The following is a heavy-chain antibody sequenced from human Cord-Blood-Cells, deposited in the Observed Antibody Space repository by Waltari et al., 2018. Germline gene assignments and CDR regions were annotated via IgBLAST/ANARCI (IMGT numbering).Heavy chain of an antibody. V-gene: IGHV4-39*01. D-gene: IGHD3-10*01. CDR1: GGSISSSSYY. J-gene: IGHJ5*02. CDR3: ARHEGMWFDP. CDR2: IYYSGTP. Sequence: QLQLQESGPGLVKPSETLSLTCTVSGGSISSSSYYWGWIRQPPGKGLEWIGSIYYSGTPYYTPSLKSRVTISVDTSKNQFSLKLSSVTAADTAVYYCARHEGMWFDPWGQGTLVTVSS.